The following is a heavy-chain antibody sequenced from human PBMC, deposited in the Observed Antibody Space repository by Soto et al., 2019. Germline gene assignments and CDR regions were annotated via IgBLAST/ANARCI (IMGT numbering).Heavy chain of an antibody. CDR2: ISGSGGST. V-gene: IGHV3-23*01. CDR3: AKGPSIPYCSSTSCHPFDY. J-gene: IGHJ4*02. D-gene: IGHD2-2*01. CDR1: GFTFSSYA. Sequence: EVQLLESGGGLVQPGGSLRLSCAASGFTFSSYAMSWVRQAPGKGLEWVSAISGSGGSTYYADSVKGRFTISRDNSKNTLYLQMNSLRDEDTAVYYCAKGPSIPYCSSTSCHPFDYWGQGTLVTVSS.